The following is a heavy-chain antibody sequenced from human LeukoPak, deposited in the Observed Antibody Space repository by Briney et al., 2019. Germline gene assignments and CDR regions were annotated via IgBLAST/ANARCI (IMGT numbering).Heavy chain of an antibody. Sequence: PGGSLRLSCAASGFTFTTYRMGWVRQAPRKGLEWVAPIRYDGWEKHYVDSVKGRFTIPRNNTKNSLYLEMSSRRAEDTAVYYWARGDPFDYWGQGTLVTVSS. J-gene: IGHJ4*02. CDR2: IRYDGWEK. CDR3: ARGDPFDY. CDR1: GFTFTTYR. V-gene: IGHV3-7*03.